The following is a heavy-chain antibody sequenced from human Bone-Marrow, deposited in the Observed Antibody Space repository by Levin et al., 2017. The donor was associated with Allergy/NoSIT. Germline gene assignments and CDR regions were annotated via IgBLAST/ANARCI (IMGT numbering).Heavy chain of an antibody. CDR3: VKDRGRLGLTGDLAS. CDR1: GFTFDVYG. Sequence: GGSLRLSCAASGFTFDVYGMYWVRQAPGKGLEWVSSISWNSGYINYGDSVKGRFTISRDNAKKSLYLQMKSLRKEDTAMYYCVKDRGRLGLTGDLASWGQGTLVSVSS. CDR2: ISWNSGYI. V-gene: IGHV3-9*01. J-gene: IGHJ4*02. D-gene: IGHD3-9*01.